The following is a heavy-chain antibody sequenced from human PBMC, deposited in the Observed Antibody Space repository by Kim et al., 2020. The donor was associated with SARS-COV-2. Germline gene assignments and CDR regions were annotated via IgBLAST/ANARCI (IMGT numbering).Heavy chain of an antibody. J-gene: IGHJ4*02. D-gene: IGHD1-26*01. CDR3: ARDRVSGNYYFDF. Sequence: YGQRFQGRVTITADEATSTAYMELSSRRSEDTAIYYCARDRVSGNYYFDFWGQGTLVSVSS. V-gene: IGHV1-69*01.